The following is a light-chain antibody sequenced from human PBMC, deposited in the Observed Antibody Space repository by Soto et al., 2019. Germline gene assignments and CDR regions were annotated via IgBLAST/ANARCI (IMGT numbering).Light chain of an antibody. J-gene: IGKJ2*01. Sequence: EIVLTQSPGTLSLSPGERATLSCRASQDVSSSYLAWYQQKLGQAPRLLMYGTSNRATGIPDRFSGSGSGTDFTLTISRLEAEDFAVYYRQQYDTSPRTFGQGTKVDIK. CDR3: QQYDTSPRT. CDR1: QDVSSSY. CDR2: GTS. V-gene: IGKV3-20*01.